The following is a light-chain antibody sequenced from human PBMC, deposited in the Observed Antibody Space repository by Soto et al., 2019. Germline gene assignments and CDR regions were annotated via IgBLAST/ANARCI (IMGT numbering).Light chain of an antibody. Sequence: QSVLTQPPSVSGAPGQRVTSSCTGSSSNIGAGYDVHWYQQLPGTAPKLLIYGNSNRPSGVPDRFSGSKSGTSASLAITGLQAEDEADYYCQSYDSSLSGDVFGTGTKVTVL. J-gene: IGLJ1*01. CDR1: SSNIGAGYD. V-gene: IGLV1-40*01. CDR2: GNS. CDR3: QSYDSSLSGDV.